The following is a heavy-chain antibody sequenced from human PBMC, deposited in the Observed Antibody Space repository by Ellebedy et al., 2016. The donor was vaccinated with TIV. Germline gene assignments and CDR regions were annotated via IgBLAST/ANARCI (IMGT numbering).Heavy chain of an antibody. V-gene: IGHV3-48*02. Sequence: GESLKISCAASGFTFSSYSMNWVRQAPGKGLEWVSYISSSSSTIYYADSVKGRFTISRDNAKNSLYLQMNSLRDEDTAVYYCAIQPVRDWGQGTLVTVSS. CDR2: ISSSSSTI. J-gene: IGHJ4*02. CDR3: AIQPVRD. D-gene: IGHD5-18*01. CDR1: GFTFSSYS.